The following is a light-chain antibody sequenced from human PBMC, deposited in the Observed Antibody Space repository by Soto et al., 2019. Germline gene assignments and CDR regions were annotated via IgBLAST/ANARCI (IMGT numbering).Light chain of an antibody. V-gene: IGLV2-14*03. Sequence: QSVLTQSASVSGSPGQSITISCTGSSSDVGHYDYVSWFQQHPGRAPTLLIYDVTYRPSGVSNRFSGAKSGSTASLTISGLRTEDEANYYCSSYTGTSTQVFGTGTKVTVL. CDR2: DVT. CDR1: SSDVGHYDY. J-gene: IGLJ1*01. CDR3: SSYTGTSTQV.